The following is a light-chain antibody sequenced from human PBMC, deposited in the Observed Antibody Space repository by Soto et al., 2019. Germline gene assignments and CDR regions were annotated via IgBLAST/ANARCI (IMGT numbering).Light chain of an antibody. CDR2: WAS. CDR3: QQYFTSSWT. V-gene: IGKV4-1*01. CDR1: ESILYSSNNKNY. J-gene: IGKJ1*01. Sequence: VRTQSPDSLAASLGESATINCKSSESILYSSNNKNYSAWFQQRPGQPPRLLLYWASTRESGVSGRFNGSGSGTDFTLTISSLQAEDAAVYYCQQYFTSSWTFGQGTKVDIK.